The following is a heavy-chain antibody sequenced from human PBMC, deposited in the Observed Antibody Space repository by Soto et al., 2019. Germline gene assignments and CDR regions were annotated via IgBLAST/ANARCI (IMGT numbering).Heavy chain of an antibody. V-gene: IGHV3-11*01. Sequence: GGSLRLSCAASGFTFSDYYMSWIRQAPGKGLEWVSYISSSGSTIYYADSVKGRFTISRDNAKNSLYLQMNSLRAEDTAVYYCANAFTDFSDYYMDVWGKGTTVTVSS. CDR3: ANAFTDFSDYYMDV. J-gene: IGHJ6*03. CDR2: ISSSGSTI. D-gene: IGHD3-3*01. CDR1: GFTFSDYY.